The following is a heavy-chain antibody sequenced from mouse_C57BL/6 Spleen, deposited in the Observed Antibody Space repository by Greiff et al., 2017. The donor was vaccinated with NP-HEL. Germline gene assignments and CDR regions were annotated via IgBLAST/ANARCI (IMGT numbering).Heavy chain of an antibody. J-gene: IGHJ3*01. CDR2: IHPNSGST. CDR3: ARGDYDPLFAY. CDR1: GYTFTSYW. D-gene: IGHD2-4*01. V-gene: IGHV1-64*01. Sequence: QVQLKQPGAELVKPGASVKLSCKASGYTFTSYWMHWVKQRPGQGLEWIGMIHPNSGSTNYNEKFKSKATLTVDKSSSTAYMQLSSLTSEDSAVYYCARGDYDPLFAYWGQGTLVTVSA.